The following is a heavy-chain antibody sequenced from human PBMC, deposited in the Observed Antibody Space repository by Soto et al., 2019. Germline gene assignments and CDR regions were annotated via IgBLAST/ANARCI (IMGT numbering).Heavy chain of an antibody. D-gene: IGHD5-12*01. CDR3: ARRKDHSGYDYEESNWFDP. Sequence: QLQLQESGPGLVKPSETLSLTCTVSGGSISSSSYYWGWIRQPPGKGLEWIGSIYYSGSTYYNPSLKSRVTISVDTSKNQFSLKLSSVTAADTAVYYCARRKDHSGYDYEESNWFDPWGQGTLVTVSS. CDR2: IYYSGST. J-gene: IGHJ5*02. V-gene: IGHV4-39*01. CDR1: GGSISSSSYY.